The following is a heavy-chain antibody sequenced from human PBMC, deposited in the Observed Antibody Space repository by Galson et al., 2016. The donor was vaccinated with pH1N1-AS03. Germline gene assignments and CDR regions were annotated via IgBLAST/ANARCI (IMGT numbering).Heavy chain of an antibody. CDR1: GYSFTKNW. D-gene: IGHD2-2*01. Sequence: QSGAEVKKPGESLKISCKGSGYSFTKNWIGWVRQMPGKGLEWMGFIYPIDSYTRYSPAFQGQVTISVAKSINTAYLQWSSLKAADTAMYYCATTTLGYCRSPSCYANYYYGMDVWGQGTTVTVSS. CDR2: IYPIDSYT. V-gene: IGHV5-51*01. J-gene: IGHJ6*02. CDR3: ATTTLGYCRSPSCYANYYYGMDV.